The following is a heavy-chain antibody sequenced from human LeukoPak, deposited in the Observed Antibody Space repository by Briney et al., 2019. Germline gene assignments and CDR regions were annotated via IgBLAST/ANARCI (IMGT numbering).Heavy chain of an antibody. J-gene: IGHJ6*03. CDR1: GGSISSYY. CDR2: ISYSGST. Sequence: SETLSLTCTVSGGSISSYYWSWIRQPPGKGLEWIGYISYSGSTNYNPSLKSRVAISVDTSKNQFSLKLSSVTAADTAVYYCARDSTTYYDFWSGAHYYMDVWGKGTTVTVSS. D-gene: IGHD3-3*01. CDR3: ARDSTTYYDFWSGAHYYMDV. V-gene: IGHV4-59*01.